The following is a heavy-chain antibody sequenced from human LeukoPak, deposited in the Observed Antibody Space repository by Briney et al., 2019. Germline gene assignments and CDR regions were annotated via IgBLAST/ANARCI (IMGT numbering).Heavy chain of an antibody. CDR2: IWCDGSNK. D-gene: IGHD4-11*01. CDR1: GFTFSSYG. CDR3: ARVADYSNSAHADY. J-gene: IGHJ4*02. Sequence: PGGSLRLSCAASGFTFSSYGMHWVRQAPGKRLEWVAVIWCDGSNKNHADSVKGRFTISRDNSKNTLYLQMNSLRAEDTAVYYCARVADYSNSAHADYWGQGTLVTVSS. V-gene: IGHV3-33*01.